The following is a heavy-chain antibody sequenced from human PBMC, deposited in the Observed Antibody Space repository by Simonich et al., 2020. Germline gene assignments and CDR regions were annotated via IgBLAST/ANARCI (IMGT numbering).Heavy chain of an antibody. CDR3: ARCGLVNYDILTGYHNWFDP. J-gene: IGHJ5*02. D-gene: IGHD3-9*01. CDR1: GGSFSGYY. CDR2: INHSGIT. V-gene: IGHV4-34*01. Sequence: QVQLQQWGAGLLKPSETLSLTCAVYGGSFSGYYWSWIHHPPGKGLVGMGEINHSGITNNNPSLKSRVTISVDTSKNQFSLKLSSGTAADTAVYYCARCGLVNYDILTGYHNWFDPWGQGTLVTVSS.